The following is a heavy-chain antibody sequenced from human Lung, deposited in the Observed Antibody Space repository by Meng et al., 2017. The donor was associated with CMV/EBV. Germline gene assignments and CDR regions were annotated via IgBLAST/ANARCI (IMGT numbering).Heavy chain of an antibody. CDR2: INPDGSEK. CDR3: TRYPTPSLYNWNYPYFFAS. J-gene: IGHJ4*02. V-gene: IGHV3-7*01. D-gene: IGHD1-7*01. Sequence: GEYLKISCAASGFSFSENWMSWVRQTPGKGLECVANINPDGSEKHYVDSVKSRSTISRDNAKNSFYLQMNGLRAEDAALYYCTRYPTPSLYNWNYPYFFASWGQGXLVTVSS. CDR1: GFSFSENW.